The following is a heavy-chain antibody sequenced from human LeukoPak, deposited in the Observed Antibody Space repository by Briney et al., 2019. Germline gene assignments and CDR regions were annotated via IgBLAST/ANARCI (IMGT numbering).Heavy chain of an antibody. CDR1: GFTFSSYA. J-gene: IGHJ4*02. V-gene: IGHV3-23*01. CDR2: ISSSGDST. D-gene: IGHD1-1*01. CDR3: AKGLKNGYVDY. Sequence: GGSLRLSCVASGFTFSSYAMSWVRQAPGKGLEWVSLISSSGDSTYYADSVKGRFTISRDNSKNTLYLQRNSLRAEDTAVYYCAKGLKNGYVDYWGQGTLVIVSS.